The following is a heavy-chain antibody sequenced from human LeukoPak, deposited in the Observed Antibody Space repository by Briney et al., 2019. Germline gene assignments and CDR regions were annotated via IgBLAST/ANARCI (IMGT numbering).Heavy chain of an antibody. J-gene: IGHJ6*01. CDR2: IYSGGST. CDR3: AREEVDTAMVVYYYYGMDV. CDR1: GFTVSSNY. Sequence: GGSLRLSCAASGFTVSSNYMSWVRQAPGKGLEWVAVIYSGGSTYYADSVKGRFTISRDNSKNTLSLQRNSLRAEDTAVYYCAREEVDTAMVVYYYYGMDVCGQGSTVTASS. D-gene: IGHD5-18*01. V-gene: IGHV3-66*01.